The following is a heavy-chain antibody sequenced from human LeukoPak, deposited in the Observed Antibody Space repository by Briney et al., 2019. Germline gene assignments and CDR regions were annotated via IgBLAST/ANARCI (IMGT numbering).Heavy chain of an antibody. Sequence: SETLSLTCAVSSGSIRSYFWSWIRQPPGKGLEWIGYIYYSGSTDYNPSLKSRVTISVDTSKNQFSLKLSSVTAADTAVYYCAALAAAGTDWGQGTLVTVSS. J-gene: IGHJ4*02. V-gene: IGHV4-59*01. CDR2: IYYSGST. D-gene: IGHD6-13*01. CDR1: SGSIRSYF. CDR3: AALAAAGTD.